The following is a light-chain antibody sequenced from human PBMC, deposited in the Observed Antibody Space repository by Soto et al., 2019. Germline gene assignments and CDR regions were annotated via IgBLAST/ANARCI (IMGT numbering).Light chain of an antibody. Sequence: EIVISESPATLSMYPGGRATGCCWVCQSVRSNLAWYQQKPGQAPRLLIYGASTRAAGIPSRFSGSGSGTEFTLNFSRLQSEDFGVYYRQHYNNLPPIPFPQGTRLEIK. CDR3: QHYNNLPPIP. CDR1: QSVRSN. CDR2: GAS. J-gene: IGKJ5*01. V-gene: IGKV3-15*01.